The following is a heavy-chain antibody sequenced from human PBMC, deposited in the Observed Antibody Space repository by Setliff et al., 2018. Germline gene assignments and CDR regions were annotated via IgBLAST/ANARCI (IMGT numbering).Heavy chain of an antibody. Sequence: PGGSLRLSCTVSGFPFSYYEFMWVRQAPGKGLEWVSYISSGGYTKHYADSVKGRFTISRDNAKNFLYLHMNSLRGDDTAVYYCAKVVGNSNWFDPWGQGTLVTVSS. CDR2: ISSGGYTK. CDR3: AKVVGNSNWFDP. V-gene: IGHV3-48*03. D-gene: IGHD4-4*01. J-gene: IGHJ5*02. CDR1: GFPFSYYE.